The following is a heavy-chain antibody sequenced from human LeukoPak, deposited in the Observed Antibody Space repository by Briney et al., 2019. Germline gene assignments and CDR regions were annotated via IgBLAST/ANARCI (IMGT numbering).Heavy chain of an antibody. CDR2: ISAYNGNT. D-gene: IGHD6-13*01. V-gene: IGHV1-18*01. CDR1: GYTFTSYG. Sequence: GASVKVSCKASGYTFTSYGISWVRQAPGQGLEWMGWISAYNGNTNYAQKLQGRVTMTTDTSTSTAYMELRSLRSDDTAVYYCARVGQQLVVLYYYYYMDVWGKGTTVTVSS. CDR3: ARVGQQLVVLYYYYYMDV. J-gene: IGHJ6*03.